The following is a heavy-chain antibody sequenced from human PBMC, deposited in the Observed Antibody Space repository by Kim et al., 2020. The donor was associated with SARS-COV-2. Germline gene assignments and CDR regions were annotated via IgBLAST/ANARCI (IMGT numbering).Heavy chain of an antibody. Sequence: SVKVSCKASGGTFSSYAISWVRQAPGQGLEWMGGIIPIFGTANYAQKFQGRVTITADESTSTAYMELSSLRSEDTAVYYCARDHSSSWEKQAYNWFDPWGQGTLVTVSS. CDR3: ARDHSSSWEKQAYNWFDP. CDR1: GGTFSSYA. CDR2: IIPIFGTA. V-gene: IGHV1-69*13. J-gene: IGHJ5*02. D-gene: IGHD6-13*01.